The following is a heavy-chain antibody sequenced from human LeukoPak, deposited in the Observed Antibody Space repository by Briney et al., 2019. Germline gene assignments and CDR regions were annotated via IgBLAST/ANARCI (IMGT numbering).Heavy chain of an antibody. CDR2: IIPIFGTA. Sequence: SVKVSCKASGGTSSSYAISWVRQAPGQGLEWMGGIIPIFGTANYAQKFQGRVTITADESTSTAYMELSSLRSEDTAVYYCARSYCSSTSCYGLTISFDPWGQGTLVTVSS. J-gene: IGHJ5*02. CDR3: ARSYCSSTSCYGLTISFDP. D-gene: IGHD2-2*01. V-gene: IGHV1-69*13. CDR1: GGTSSSYA.